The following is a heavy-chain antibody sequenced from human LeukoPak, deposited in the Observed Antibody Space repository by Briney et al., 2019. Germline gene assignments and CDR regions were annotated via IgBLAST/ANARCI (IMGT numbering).Heavy chain of an antibody. V-gene: IGHV3-21*01. Sequence: PGGSLRLSCAASGFTFSSYSMDWVRQAPGKGLEWVSSISSSSSYIYYADSVKGRFTISRDNAKNSLYLQMNSLRAEDTAVYYCARTYNYVWGSYRPYFDYWGQGTLVTVSS. CDR3: ARTYNYVWGSYRPYFDY. J-gene: IGHJ4*02. CDR2: ISSSSSYI. D-gene: IGHD3-16*02. CDR1: GFTFSSYS.